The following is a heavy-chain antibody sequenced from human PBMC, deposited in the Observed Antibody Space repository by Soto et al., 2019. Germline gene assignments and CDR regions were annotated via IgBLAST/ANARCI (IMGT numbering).Heavy chain of an antibody. D-gene: IGHD1-1*01. V-gene: IGHV2-5*01. CDR2: IYWNDDK. J-gene: IGHJ6*02. CDR1: GFSLNTNGEG. Sequence: ASGPTLVNPTQTLTLTCTFSGFSLNTNGEGVAWIRQPPGKALEWLAVIYWNDDKRHSPSLKSRLTITKDTSKNQVVLTMTNMDPVDTATYYCAHRQRATTGRPRGMDVWGLGTTVTV. CDR3: AHRQRATTGRPRGMDV.